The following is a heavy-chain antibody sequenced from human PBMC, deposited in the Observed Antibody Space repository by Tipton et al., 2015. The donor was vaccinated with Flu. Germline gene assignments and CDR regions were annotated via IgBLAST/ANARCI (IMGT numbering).Heavy chain of an antibody. V-gene: IGHV4-38-2*01. Sequence: TLSLTCAVSGDSISSDYYWGWIRQFPGKGLEWIGTVSRTGSTIYNPSLKSRVTISVDTSNNQFSLRLTSVTAADTAVYYCARLPLPLSYFDYWGQGTLVTVSS. J-gene: IGHJ4*02. CDR2: VSRTGST. CDR3: ARLPLPLSYFDY. CDR1: GDSISSDYY.